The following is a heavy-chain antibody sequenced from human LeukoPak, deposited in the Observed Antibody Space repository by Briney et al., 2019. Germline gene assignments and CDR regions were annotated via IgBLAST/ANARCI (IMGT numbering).Heavy chain of an antibody. CDR1: GDXISSYY. J-gene: IGHJ4*02. Sequence: ETLSLXXTVSGDXISSYYWSWIRQPPGKGLEWIGYIFYSGSTNYNPSLKSRVTISVDTSKNQFSLKLSSVTAADTAVYYCARTSYYYDSSGYYYFDYWGQGTLVTVSS. CDR3: ARTSYYYDSSGYYYFDY. D-gene: IGHD3-22*01. CDR2: IFYSGST. V-gene: IGHV4-59*01.